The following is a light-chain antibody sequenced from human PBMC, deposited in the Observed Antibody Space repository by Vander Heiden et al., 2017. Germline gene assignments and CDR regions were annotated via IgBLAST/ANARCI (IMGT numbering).Light chain of an antibody. V-gene: IGKV1-5*03. Sequence: DIQMTQSPSTLSASVGDRVTITCRASQSISSWLAWYQQKPGKAPKLLIYKASSLEFTFTISSLQPDDFATYYCQQYNSYPWTFGQGTKVEIK. CDR2: KAS. J-gene: IGKJ1*01. CDR1: QSISSW. CDR3: QQYNSYPWT.